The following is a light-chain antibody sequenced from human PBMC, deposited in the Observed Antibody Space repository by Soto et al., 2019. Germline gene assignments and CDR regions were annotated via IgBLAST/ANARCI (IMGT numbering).Light chain of an antibody. V-gene: IGKV3-15*01. J-gene: IGKJ1*01. CDR1: QSVKSS. CDR2: GAS. Sequence: EIMMTQSPATLSVSPGERATLSCRASQSVKSSLARYQQKPGQAPRLLIYGASTRATGIPARFSGSGSGTEFTLTISSLQSEDSAVYYCQHYNHWLWTFGQGTKVDIK. CDR3: QHYNHWLWT.